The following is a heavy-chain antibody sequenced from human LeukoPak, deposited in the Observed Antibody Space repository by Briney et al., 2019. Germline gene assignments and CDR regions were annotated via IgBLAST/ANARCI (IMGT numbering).Heavy chain of an antibody. D-gene: IGHD5-12*01. CDR3: ASTKQRGYSGYDSARYYFDY. Sequence: PSETLSLTCSVSGGSISSSSYYWGWIRQPPGKGLEWIGSIYYSGSTYYNPSLKSRVTISVDTSKNQFSLKLSSVTAADTAVYYCASTKQRGYSGYDSARYYFDYWGQGTLVTVSS. CDR2: IYYSGST. J-gene: IGHJ4*02. V-gene: IGHV4-39*07. CDR1: GGSISSSSYY.